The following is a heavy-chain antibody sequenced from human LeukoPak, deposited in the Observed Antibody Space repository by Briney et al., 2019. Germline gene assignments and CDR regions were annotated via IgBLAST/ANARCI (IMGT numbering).Heavy chain of an antibody. CDR3: ARGLYCGGDCYSDFDY. D-gene: IGHD2-21*02. V-gene: IGHV4-4*07. CDR1: GGSISSYY. CDR2: IYTSGST. Sequence: SETLSLTCTVSGGSISSYYWSWIRQPAGKGLEWIGRIYTSGSTNYNPSLKSRVTMSVDTSKNQFSLKLSSVTAADTAVYYCARGLYCGGDCYSDFDYWGQGTLVTVSS. J-gene: IGHJ4*02.